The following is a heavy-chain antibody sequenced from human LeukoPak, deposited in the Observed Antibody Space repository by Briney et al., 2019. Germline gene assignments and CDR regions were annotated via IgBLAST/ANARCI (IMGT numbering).Heavy chain of an antibody. Sequence: SETLSLTCTVSGGSIRSHYWSWIRQPPGKGLEWIGYIYYSGSTNSNPSLKSRVSISVDTSKNQFSLKLSSVTAADTAVYYCAGGGTYYLIAFWGQGTLVTVSS. CDR2: IYYSGST. D-gene: IGHD1-26*01. J-gene: IGHJ4*02. CDR3: AGGGTYYLIAF. V-gene: IGHV4-59*11. CDR1: GGSIRSHY.